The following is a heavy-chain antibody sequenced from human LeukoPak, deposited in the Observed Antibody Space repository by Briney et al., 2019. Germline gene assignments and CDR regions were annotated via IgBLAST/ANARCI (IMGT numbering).Heavy chain of an antibody. CDR1: GYTFVDYG. D-gene: IGHD3-10*01. J-gene: IGHJ6*03. CDR3: ARDLMVRGRGYYMDV. CDR2: VSAYNGNT. V-gene: IGHV1-18*03. Sequence: ASVKVSCKASGYTFVDYGFSWVRQAPGQGLEWMGWVSAYNGNTAYAQKLQGRVTMTTDASTSTAYMELRSLRSDDMAVYYCARDLMVRGRGYYMDVWGKGTTVTVSS.